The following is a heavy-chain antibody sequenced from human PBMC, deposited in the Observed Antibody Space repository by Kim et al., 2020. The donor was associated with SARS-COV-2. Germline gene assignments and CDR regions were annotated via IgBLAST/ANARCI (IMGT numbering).Heavy chain of an antibody. Sequence: GGSLRLSCAASGFTFDDYAMHWVRQAPGKGLEWVSGISWNSGSIGYADSVKGRFTISRDNAKNSLYLQMNSLRAEDTALYYCAKDTTSDCSAGSCYSGFGWYFDLWGRGTLVTVSS. D-gene: IGHD2-15*01. CDR2: ISWNSGSI. CDR1: GFTFDDYA. CDR3: AKDTTSDCSAGSCYSGFGWYFDL. J-gene: IGHJ2*01. V-gene: IGHV3-9*01.